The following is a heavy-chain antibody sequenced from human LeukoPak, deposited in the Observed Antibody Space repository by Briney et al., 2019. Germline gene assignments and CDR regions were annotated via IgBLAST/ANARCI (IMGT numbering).Heavy chain of an antibody. D-gene: IGHD3-22*01. CDR3: AKGSHYYDSSGYPSRFDY. J-gene: IGHJ4*02. CDR2: ISWNSGSI. V-gene: IGHV3-9*01. Sequence: GGSLRLSCAASGFTFDDYAIHWVRQAPGKGLEWVSGISWNSGSIGYADSVEGRFTTSRDNSKNTLYLQMNSLRAEDTAVYYCAKGSHYYDSSGYPSRFDYWGQGTLVTVSS. CDR1: GFTFDDYA.